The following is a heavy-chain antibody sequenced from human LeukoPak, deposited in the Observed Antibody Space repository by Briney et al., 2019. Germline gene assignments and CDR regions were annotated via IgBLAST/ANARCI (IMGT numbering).Heavy chain of an antibody. CDR3: ARRGAYYGNFDY. CDR2: IYYSGST. J-gene: IGHJ4*02. Sequence: AETLSLTCTVSGVSISSYYWSWIRQPPGKGLEWIGYIYYSGSTKYNPSLKSRVTISVDTSKNQFSLKLSSVTAADTAVYYCARRGAYYGNFDYWGQGTLVTVSS. D-gene: IGHD1-26*01. CDR1: GVSISSYY. V-gene: IGHV4-59*08.